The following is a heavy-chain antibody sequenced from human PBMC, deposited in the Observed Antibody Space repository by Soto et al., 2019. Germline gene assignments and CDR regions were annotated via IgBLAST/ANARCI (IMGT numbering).Heavy chain of an antibody. CDR2: ISSSSSYT. Sequence: PGGSLRLSCAASGFTFSDYYMSWIRQAPGKGLEWVSYISSSSSYTNYADSVKGRFTISRDNAKNSLYLQMNSLRAADTAVYYCARGSAPSFYILTGYPDYWGQGTLVTVSS. CDR3: ARGSAPSFYILTGYPDY. CDR1: GFTFSDYY. V-gene: IGHV3-11*05. D-gene: IGHD3-9*01. J-gene: IGHJ4*02.